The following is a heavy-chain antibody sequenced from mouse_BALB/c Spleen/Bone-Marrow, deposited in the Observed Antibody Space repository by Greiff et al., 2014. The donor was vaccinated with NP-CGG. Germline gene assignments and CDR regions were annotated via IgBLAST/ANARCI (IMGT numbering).Heavy chain of an antibody. Sequence: QVQLQQSGAELMKPGASVKISCKATGYTFSSYWIEWIKQRPGHGLEWIGETLPGSGSSNYNEKFKSKATFTADTSSNTAYMQLSSLTSEDSAVYYCASRGYAKDYWGQGTSVTVSS. CDR1: GYTFSSYW. J-gene: IGHJ4*01. CDR2: TLPGSGSS. CDR3: ASRGYAKDY. V-gene: IGHV1-9*01.